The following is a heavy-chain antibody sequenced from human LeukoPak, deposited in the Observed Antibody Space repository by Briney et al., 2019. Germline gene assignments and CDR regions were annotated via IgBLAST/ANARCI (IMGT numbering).Heavy chain of an antibody. J-gene: IGHJ4*02. CDR1: GFTFSSYT. Sequence: KTGGSLRLSCAASGFTFSSYTMNWVRQAPGKGLEWVSSISSSGTSIFYADSVKGRFAISGDNAKNSLYLQMNSLRAEDTAVYYCARGTLKAAATDFDYWGQGTLVTVSS. D-gene: IGHD6-13*01. V-gene: IGHV3-21*01. CDR3: ARGTLKAAATDFDY. CDR2: ISSSGTSI.